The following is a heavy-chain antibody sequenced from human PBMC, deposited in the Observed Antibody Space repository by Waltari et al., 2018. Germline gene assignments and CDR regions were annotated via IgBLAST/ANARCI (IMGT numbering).Heavy chain of an antibody. J-gene: IGHJ4*02. Sequence: QLQLQESGSGLVKPSQTLSLTCAVSGGSISSGGYYWGWIWQPPGKGLEWDGYISNRCGTSHRPSLISRATIALDSSKKQFSLKVSSVTAADTAVYYCARGGVFYSGFSCFDYWGQGTLVTVSS. CDR3: ARGGVFYSGFSCFDY. V-gene: IGHV4-30-2*01. CDR1: GGSISSGGYY. D-gene: IGHD5-12*01. CDR2: ISNRCGT.